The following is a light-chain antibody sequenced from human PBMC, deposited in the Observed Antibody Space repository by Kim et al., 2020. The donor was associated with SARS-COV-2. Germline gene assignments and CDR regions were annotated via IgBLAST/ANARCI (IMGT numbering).Light chain of an antibody. CDR1: SSNIGAGYD. Sequence: QSVLTQTPSVSGAPGHRVTISCTGSSSNIGAGYDVHWYQQLPGTAPKLLIYGNSNRPSGVPDRFSGSKSGTSASLAITGLQAEDEADYYCQSYDSSLSGSGVFGGGTQLTVL. V-gene: IGLV1-40*01. CDR3: QSYDSSLSGSGV. J-gene: IGLJ3*02. CDR2: GNS.